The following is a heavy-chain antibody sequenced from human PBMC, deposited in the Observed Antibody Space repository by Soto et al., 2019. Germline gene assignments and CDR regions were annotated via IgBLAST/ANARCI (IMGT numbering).Heavy chain of an antibody. CDR1: GFTFGNYG. D-gene: IGHD1-26*01. Sequence: GSLSLSCTGSGFTFGNYGMHWVRQAPGKGLEWVASTSYDGNNKYYADSLKGRFTISRDNSKKMVYLQMTSLGPEDTAVYYCAKGGGSARDFDYWGQGALGTVSS. V-gene: IGHV3-30*18. CDR3: AKGGGSARDFDY. J-gene: IGHJ4*02. CDR2: TSYDGNNK.